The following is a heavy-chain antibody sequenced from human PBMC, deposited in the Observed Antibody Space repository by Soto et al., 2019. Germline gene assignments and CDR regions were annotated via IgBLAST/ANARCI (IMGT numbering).Heavy chain of an antibody. CDR3: ARESPYCPSTSCYAEY. V-gene: IGHV4-31*03. Sequence: SETLSLTCTVSGGSVSIGGYYWSWIRQHPGKGLEWIGYISYSGSTYYNPSLQSRLTISVDTSKNQFSLKLSSVTAADTAVYYCARESPYCPSTSCYAEYWGPGTLVTVSS. D-gene: IGHD2-2*01. J-gene: IGHJ4*02. CDR1: GGSVSIGGYY. CDR2: ISYSGST.